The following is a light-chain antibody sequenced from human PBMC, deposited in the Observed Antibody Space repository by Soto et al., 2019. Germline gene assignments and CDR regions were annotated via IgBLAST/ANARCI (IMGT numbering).Light chain of an antibody. CDR2: WAS. J-gene: IGKJ1*01. CDR1: QSVLYSSNNRNY. V-gene: IGKV4-1*01. CDR3: HQYYGTRT. Sequence: DIVLTQSPDSLAVSLGERATIKCKSSQSVLYSSNNRNYLAWYQQKPGQAPKLLIYWASTRESGVPERFSGSGSGIDFTLTISSLQAEDVAVYYCHQYYGTRTFGQGTKVEVK.